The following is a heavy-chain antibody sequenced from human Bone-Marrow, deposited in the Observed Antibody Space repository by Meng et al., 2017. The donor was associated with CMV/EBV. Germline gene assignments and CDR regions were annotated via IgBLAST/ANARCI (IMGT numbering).Heavy chain of an antibody. CDR1: GCSVSSGSYY. CDR2: IYYSGST. J-gene: IGHJ5*02. V-gene: IGHV4-61*01. CDR3: ARMRLERRMCSWFDP. Sequence: AETLSLTCTASGCSVSSGSYYWSWIRQPPGKGLEWIGYIYYSGSTNYNPSLKSRVTISIDTSKSQLSLNLSSVTAADTAMYFCARMRLERRMCSWFDPWGREPWSPSPQ. D-gene: IGHD1-1*01.